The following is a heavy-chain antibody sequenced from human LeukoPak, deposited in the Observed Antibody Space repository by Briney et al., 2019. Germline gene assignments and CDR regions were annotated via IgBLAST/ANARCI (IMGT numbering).Heavy chain of an antibody. CDR3: ARALSTYYYDSSGSDY. J-gene: IGHJ4*02. V-gene: IGHV1-2*06. Sequence: ASVKVSCKASGYTFTGYYMHWVRQAPGQGLEWMGRINPNSGGTNYARKFQGRVTMTRDTSISTAYMELSRLRSDDTAVYYCARALSTYYYDSSGSDYWGQGTLVTVSS. CDR1: GYTFTGYY. D-gene: IGHD3-22*01. CDR2: INPNSGGT.